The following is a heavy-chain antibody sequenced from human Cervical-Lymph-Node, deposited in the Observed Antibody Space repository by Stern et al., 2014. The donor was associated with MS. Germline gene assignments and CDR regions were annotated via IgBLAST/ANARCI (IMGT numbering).Heavy chain of an antibody. CDR3: ARIQWSSIDY. CDR1: GFSLTTSGMR. J-gene: IGHJ4*02. V-gene: IGHV2-70*04. Sequence: QVTLRESGPALVKPTQTLTLTCTFSGFSLTTSGMRLNWIRQPPGKALEWLARIDWNDEKFCNTSLKTRLTISRDTSHSQVFLTMTNMDPVDTATYYCARIQWSSIDYWGQGILVTVSS. D-gene: IGHD2-15*01. CDR2: IDWNDEK.